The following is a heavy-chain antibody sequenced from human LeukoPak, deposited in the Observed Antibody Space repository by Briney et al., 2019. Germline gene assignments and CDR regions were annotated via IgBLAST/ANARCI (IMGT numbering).Heavy chain of an antibody. V-gene: IGHV1-2*02. J-gene: IGHJ4*02. D-gene: IGHD3-10*01. CDR2: INPNSGGT. Sequence: ASVKVSCKASGYTFTVYYMHWVRQAPGQGLEWMGWINPNSGGTNYAQKFQGRVTMTRDTSISTAYMELSRLRSDDTAVYYCARLSMVRGAQTFDYWGQGTLVTVSS. CDR3: ARLSMVRGAQTFDY. CDR1: GYTFTVYY.